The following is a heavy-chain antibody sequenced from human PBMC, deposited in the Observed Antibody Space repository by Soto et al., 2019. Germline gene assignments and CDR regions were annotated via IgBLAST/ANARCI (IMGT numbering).Heavy chain of an antibody. V-gene: IGHV4-4*02. CDR1: SDSIAGENW. J-gene: IGHJ4*02. CDR3: ARVFSAGSGWMYYFDF. CDR2: LFHTGGT. Sequence: QVQLQESGPGLVKPSETLSLTCTVSSDSIAGENWWSWVRQPPGLGLEWIGELFHTGGTNYNPSRTSRGTMEVDKSKNLFSLKLISATAADTAVYYCARVFSAGSGWMYYFDFWGQGTLVSVSS. D-gene: IGHD6-19*01.